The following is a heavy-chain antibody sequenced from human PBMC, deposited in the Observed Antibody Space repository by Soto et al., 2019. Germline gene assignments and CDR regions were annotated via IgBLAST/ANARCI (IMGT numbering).Heavy chain of an antibody. CDR3: ARGGSGWYGY. D-gene: IGHD6-19*01. Sequence: TSETLSLTCTVSGGSISSYYWSWLRQPPGKGLEWIGYISYSGSTNYNPSLKSRVTISVGTSKNQFSLKLSSVTAADTDVYYCARGGSGWYGYWGQGTLVTVS. V-gene: IGHV4-59*01. CDR1: GGSISSYY. J-gene: IGHJ4*02. CDR2: ISYSGST.